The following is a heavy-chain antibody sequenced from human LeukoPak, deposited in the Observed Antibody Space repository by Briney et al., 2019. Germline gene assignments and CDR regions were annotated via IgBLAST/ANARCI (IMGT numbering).Heavy chain of an antibody. CDR2: INHSGST. CDR1: GGSFSGYY. CDR3: ARGSVLRYFDWSGYFDY. V-gene: IGHV4-34*01. J-gene: IGHJ4*02. Sequence: SETLSLTCAVYGGSFSGYYWSWIRQPPGKGLEWIGEINHSGSTNYNPSLKSRVTISVDTSKNQFSLKLSSVTAADTAVYYCARGSVLRYFDWSGYFDYWGQGTLVTVSS. D-gene: IGHD3-9*01.